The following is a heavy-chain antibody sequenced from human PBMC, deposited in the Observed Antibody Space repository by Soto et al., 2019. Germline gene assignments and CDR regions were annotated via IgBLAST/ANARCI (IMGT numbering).Heavy chain of an antibody. CDR3: ARTTGRVVPDAIRYFDY. CDR1: GGSISSYY. D-gene: IGHD2-2*01. Sequence: PSETLSLTCTVSGGSISSYYWSWIRQPPGKGLEWIGYIYYSGSTNYNPSLKSRVTISVDTSKNQFSLKLSSVTAADTAVYYCARTTGRVVPDAIRYFDYWGQGTLVTVSS. J-gene: IGHJ4*02. CDR2: IYYSGST. V-gene: IGHV4-59*01.